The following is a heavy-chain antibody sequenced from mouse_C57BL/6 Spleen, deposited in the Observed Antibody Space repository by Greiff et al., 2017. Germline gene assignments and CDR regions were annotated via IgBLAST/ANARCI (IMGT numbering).Heavy chain of an antibody. D-gene: IGHD4-1*01. CDR3: ARRRTGTVDY. Sequence: QVQLQQSGAELVKPGASVKISCKASGYAFSSYWMNWVKQRPGQGLEWIGQIYPGDGDTNYNGKFKGKATLTADTSSSAAYMQLSSLTSEDSAVYCSARRRTGTVDYWGQGTTLTVSS. V-gene: IGHV1-80*01. CDR1: GYAFSSYW. J-gene: IGHJ2*01. CDR2: IYPGDGDT.